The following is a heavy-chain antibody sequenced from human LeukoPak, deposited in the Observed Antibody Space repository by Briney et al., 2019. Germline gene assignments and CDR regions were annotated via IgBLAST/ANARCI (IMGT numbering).Heavy chain of an antibody. Sequence: GGSLILSCAASGFTFSNAWMSWVRQAPGKGLEWVSVIYSGGSTYYADSVKGRFTISRDNSKNTLYLQMNSLRAEDTAVYYCAGDLASYGDYTYYYYGMDVWGQGTTVTVSS. D-gene: IGHD4-17*01. CDR3: AGDLASYGDYTYYYYGMDV. CDR2: IYSGGST. CDR1: GFTFSNAW. V-gene: IGHV3-66*01. J-gene: IGHJ6*02.